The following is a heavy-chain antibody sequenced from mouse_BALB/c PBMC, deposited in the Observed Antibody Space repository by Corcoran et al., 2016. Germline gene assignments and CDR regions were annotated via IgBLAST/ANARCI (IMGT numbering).Heavy chain of an antibody. CDR3: ARSRDGYWFAY. CDR2: INTHSGVP. V-gene: IGHV9-4*02. CDR1: GYTFTTAG. Sequence: QIQLVQSGPELKKPGETVRISCKASGYTFTTAGMQWVQKMPGKGLKWICWINTHSGVPKYAEDFKGRFAFSLETSASTAYLQISNLKNEDTATYFCARSRDGYWFAYWGQGTLVTVSA. D-gene: IGHD2-3*01. J-gene: IGHJ3*01.